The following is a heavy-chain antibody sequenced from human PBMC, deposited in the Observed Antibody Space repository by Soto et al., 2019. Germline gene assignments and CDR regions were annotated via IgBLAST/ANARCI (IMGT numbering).Heavy chain of an antibody. V-gene: IGHV1-46*01. Sequence: ASVKVSCKASGYTFTSYFIHWVRQAPGQGLEWVGVFDPSGVATNSAQKFQGRLTMTRDTSTSTVYMDLTSLGSDDTALYYCARVSRGAFDIWGQGTLVTVSS. CDR3: ARVSRGAFDI. CDR1: GYTFTSYF. J-gene: IGHJ3*02. CDR2: FDPSGVAT.